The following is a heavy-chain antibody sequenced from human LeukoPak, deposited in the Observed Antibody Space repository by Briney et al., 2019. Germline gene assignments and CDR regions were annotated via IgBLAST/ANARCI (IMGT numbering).Heavy chain of an antibody. Sequence: GASVKVSCKASGGTLNSYAIIWVRQAPGQGLEWMGGIIPMSGTATYSQKFQGRVTITADESMTTAYMELSSLRSEDTAVYYCARAPGWGGAIGMWGQGKMVTVSS. J-gene: IGHJ3*02. V-gene: IGHV1-69*13. D-gene: IGHD6-19*01. CDR2: IIPMSGTA. CDR3: ARAPGWGGAIGM. CDR1: GGTLNSYA.